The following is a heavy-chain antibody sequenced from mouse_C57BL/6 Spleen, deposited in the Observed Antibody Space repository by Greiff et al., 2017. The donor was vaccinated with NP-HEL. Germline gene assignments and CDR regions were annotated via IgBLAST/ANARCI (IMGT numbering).Heavy chain of an antibody. D-gene: IGHD4-1*01. CDR1: GYTFTSYT. CDR3: ARGTGTNAMDY. J-gene: IGHJ4*01. CDR2: INPSSGYT. V-gene: IGHV1-4*01. Sequence: QVQLQQSGAELARPGASVKMSCKASGYTFTSYTMHWVKQRPGQGLEWIGYINPSSGYTKYNQKFKDKATLTADKSASTAYMQLSSLTSEDSAVYYCARGTGTNAMDYWGQGTSVTVSS.